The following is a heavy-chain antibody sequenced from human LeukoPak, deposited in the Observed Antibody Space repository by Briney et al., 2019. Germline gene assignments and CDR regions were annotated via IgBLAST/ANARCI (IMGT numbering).Heavy chain of an antibody. CDR1: GFTFRSHA. CDR3: AKDFRIGYSAHFDY. Sequence: GESLRLSCVGSGFTFRSHAMSWVRQAPEKGLEFVSGIYENGGTTYYADSVKGRFSISRDNSKNTLYLQMDSLRGEDTAVYYCAKDFRIGYSAHFDYWGQGALVTVSS. CDR2: IYENGGTT. D-gene: IGHD2-21*01. V-gene: IGHV3-23*01. J-gene: IGHJ4*02.